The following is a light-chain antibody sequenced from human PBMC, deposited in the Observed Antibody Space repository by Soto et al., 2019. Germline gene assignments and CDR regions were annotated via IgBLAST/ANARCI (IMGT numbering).Light chain of an antibody. Sequence: EIVLTQSPATLSLSPGERATLSCRASQSVSSYLAWFQQKPGHAPRLLIYDASSRATGIPARFSGSGSRTDFTLTISSLEPEDFAVYYCHQRTNWRCTFGGGTKVEIK. J-gene: IGKJ4*01. CDR2: DAS. CDR1: QSVSSY. CDR3: HQRTNWRCT. V-gene: IGKV3-11*01.